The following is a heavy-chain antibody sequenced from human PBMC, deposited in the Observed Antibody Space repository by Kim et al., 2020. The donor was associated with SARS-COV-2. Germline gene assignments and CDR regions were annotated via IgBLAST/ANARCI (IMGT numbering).Heavy chain of an antibody. J-gene: IGHJ4*02. Sequence: SVKVSCKASGGTFSSYTISWVRQAPGQGLEWMGRIIPILGIANYAQKFQGRVTITADKSTSTAYMELSTLRSEDTAVYYCASLDIVATIGDGWGQGTLVTVSS. D-gene: IGHD5-12*01. CDR2: IIPILGIA. CDR3: ASLDIVATIGDG. CDR1: GGTFSSYT. V-gene: IGHV1-69*02.